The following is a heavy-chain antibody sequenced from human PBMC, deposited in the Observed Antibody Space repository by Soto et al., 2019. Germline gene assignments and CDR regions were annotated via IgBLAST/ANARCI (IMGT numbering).Heavy chain of an antibody. Sequence: GASVKVSCKASGFTFTSSAMQWVRQARGQRLEWIGWIVVGSGNTNYAQKYQERVTNTRDMSTSTAYMALSSLRSEVTAVYYCVAFDCSSTSCYPPYYYYGMDVWGQGTTVTVSS. J-gene: IGHJ6*02. D-gene: IGHD2-2*01. CDR2: IVVGSGNT. CDR3: VAFDCSSTSCYPPYYYYGMDV. CDR1: GFTFTSSA. V-gene: IGHV1-58*02.